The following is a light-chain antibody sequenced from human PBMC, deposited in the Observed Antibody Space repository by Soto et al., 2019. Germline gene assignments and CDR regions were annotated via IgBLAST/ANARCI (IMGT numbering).Light chain of an antibody. CDR3: QQYNNWPPWT. V-gene: IGKV1-9*01. CDR2: AAT. J-gene: IGKJ1*01. CDR1: QVIYNE. Sequence: QFTQSPSSLSPSVCYRFLVTCRASQVIYNELAWYQQKLGKAPKLLISAATTLQSGVPSRFSGSGSGTEFTLTISSLQPEDFAVYYCQQYNNWPPWTFGQGTKVDIK.